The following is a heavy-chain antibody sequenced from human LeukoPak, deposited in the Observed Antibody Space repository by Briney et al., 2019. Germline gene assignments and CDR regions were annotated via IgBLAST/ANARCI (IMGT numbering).Heavy chain of an antibody. J-gene: IGHJ4*02. V-gene: IGHV5-51*01. D-gene: IGHD3-22*01. CDR3: ARRLGGDRTSGYYNY. CDR2: IYPGDSDT. CDR1: GYSFTYYF. Sequence: GESLKISFKGSGYSFTYYFIAWVRQMPGKGLEWMGIIYPGDSDTKYSPSFQGQVTISVDKSINTAYLQWSSLEASDTAMYYCARRLGGDRTSGYYNYWGQGTLVTVSS.